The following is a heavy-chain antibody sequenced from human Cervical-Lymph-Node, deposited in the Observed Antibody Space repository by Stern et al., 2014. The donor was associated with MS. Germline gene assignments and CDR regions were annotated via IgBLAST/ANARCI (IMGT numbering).Heavy chain of an antibody. J-gene: IGHJ3*02. D-gene: IGHD2-15*01. CDR1: GFTFTSYG. V-gene: IGHV1-18*01. Sequence: VQLVESGAEVKQPGASVKVSCTASGFTFTSYGIRWVRQAPGKGLEWMGWISAYNCNTNYAQKLQGRFTMTTDTSTSTAYMELRSLRSDDTAVYYCARGLLGSENAFDIWGQGTMVTVSS. CDR3: ARGLLGSENAFDI. CDR2: ISAYNCNT.